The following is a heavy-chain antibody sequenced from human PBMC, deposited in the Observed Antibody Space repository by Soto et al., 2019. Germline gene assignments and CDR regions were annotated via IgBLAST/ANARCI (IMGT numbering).Heavy chain of an antibody. D-gene: IGHD6-6*01. CDR2: IYGGGST. CDR3: ASTDDSTSSDRHS. V-gene: IGHV3-66*01. CDR1: GLTVRSNY. Sequence: EVQLVESGGGLVQPGVSLRLSCAASGLTVRSNYMSWVRQAPGKGLEWVSVIYGGGSTYYADSVKGRFIISRDNSKNTLHLQMHSLRDEDTAVYYCASTDDSTSSDRHSWGQGTLVTVSS. J-gene: IGHJ4*02.